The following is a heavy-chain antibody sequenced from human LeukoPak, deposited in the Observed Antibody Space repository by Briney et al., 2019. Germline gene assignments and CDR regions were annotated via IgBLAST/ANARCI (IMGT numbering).Heavy chain of an antibody. CDR1: GFSVSNNY. V-gene: IGHV3-53*01. CDR2: IYGDGRT. J-gene: IGHJ4*02. D-gene: IGHD3-3*01. CDR3: ARGRGLGVASPYFDY. Sequence: GGSLRLSCVVSGFSVSNNYIIWVRQAPGNGLERVSVIYGDGRTSHSASVRGRYTISRDNSKNIVSLQMNNLRAEDTAVYYCARGRGLGVASPYFDYWGQGTLVTVSS.